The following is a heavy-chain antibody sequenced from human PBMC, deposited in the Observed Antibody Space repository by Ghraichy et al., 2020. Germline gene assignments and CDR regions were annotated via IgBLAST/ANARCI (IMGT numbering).Heavy chain of an antibody. CDR1: GGSISSYY. J-gene: IGHJ4*02. Sequence: SETLSLTCTVSGGSISSYYWSWIRQPPGKGLEWIGYIYYSGSTNYNPSLKSRVTISVDTSKNQFSLKLSSVTAADTAVYYCAREYYDSSGFYFWGQGTLVTVSS. V-gene: IGHV4-59*01. D-gene: IGHD3-22*01. CDR2: IYYSGST. CDR3: AREYYDSSGFYF.